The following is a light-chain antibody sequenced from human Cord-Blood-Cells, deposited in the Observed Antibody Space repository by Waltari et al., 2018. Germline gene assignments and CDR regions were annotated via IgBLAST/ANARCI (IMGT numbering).Light chain of an antibody. Sequence: QSVLTQPPSPSGPPGQRVTISCSGSSSNTGSNYVYWYQQLPGTAPKLLIYRNNQRPSGVPDRFSGSKSGTSASLAISGLRSEDEADYYCAAWDDSLSGWVFGGGTKLTVL. CDR3: AAWDDSLSGWV. V-gene: IGLV1-47*01. CDR1: SSNTGSNY. J-gene: IGLJ3*02. CDR2: RNN.